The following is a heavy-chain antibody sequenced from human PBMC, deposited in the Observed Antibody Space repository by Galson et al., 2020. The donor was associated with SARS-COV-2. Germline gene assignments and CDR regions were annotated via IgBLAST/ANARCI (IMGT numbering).Heavy chain of an antibody. CDR1: GFTLGDYA. CDR3: TRDDFWSGYYRY. Sequence: TGGSLRLSCTASGFTLGDYAMSWVRQAPGKGLEWVGFIRSKAYGGTTEYAASVKGRFTISRDDSKSIAYLQTNSLKTEDTAVYYCTRDDFWSGYYRYWGQGTLVTVSS. CDR2: IRSKAYGGTT. V-gene: IGHV3-49*04. J-gene: IGHJ4*02. D-gene: IGHD3-3*01.